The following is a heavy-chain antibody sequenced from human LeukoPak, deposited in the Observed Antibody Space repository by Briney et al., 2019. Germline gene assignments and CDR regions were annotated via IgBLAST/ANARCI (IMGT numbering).Heavy chain of an antibody. CDR3: ARELGGPGYFDY. J-gene: IGHJ4*02. D-gene: IGHD7-27*01. V-gene: IGHV4-30-4*08. Sequence: SETLSLTCTVSSGSMRSGEYFWNWIRQPPGNGLEWIGYIYYSGSTYYNPSLKSRLTISVDMSKNQFSLKLSSVTAADTAVNYCARELGGPGYFDYWGQGTLVTVSS. CDR1: SGSMRSGEYF. CDR2: IYYSGST.